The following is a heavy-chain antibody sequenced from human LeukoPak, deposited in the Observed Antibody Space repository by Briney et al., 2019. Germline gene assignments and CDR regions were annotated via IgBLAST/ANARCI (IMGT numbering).Heavy chain of an antibody. CDR3: AKDRTQWTLDY. V-gene: IGHV3-30*02. CDR1: GFTFSSYG. J-gene: IGHJ4*02. CDR2: IRYDGSGK. D-gene: IGHD3/OR15-3a*01. Sequence: PGGSLRLSCAASGFTFSSYGMHWVRQAPGKGLEWVAFIRYDGSGKYDADSVKGGFTISRENSKNALDLQMNTLRAEDTAVYYCAKDRTQWTLDYWGQGTLVAVSS.